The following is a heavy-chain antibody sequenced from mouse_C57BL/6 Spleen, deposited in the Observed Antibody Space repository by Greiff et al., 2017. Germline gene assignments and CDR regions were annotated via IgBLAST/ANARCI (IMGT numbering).Heavy chain of an antibody. V-gene: IGHV1-76*01. CDR3: AREGVPYAMDY. Sequence: QVQLKESGAELVRPGASVKLSCTASGYTFTDYYINWVKQRPGQGLEWIARIYPGSGNTYYNEKFKGKATLTTEKSSSTAYMQLSSLTSEDAAVXFCAREGVPYAMDYWGQGTSVTVSS. CDR2: IYPGSGNT. CDR1: GYTFTDYY. J-gene: IGHJ4*01.